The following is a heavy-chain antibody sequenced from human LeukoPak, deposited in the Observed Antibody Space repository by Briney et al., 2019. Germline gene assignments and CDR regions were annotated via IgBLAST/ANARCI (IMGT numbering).Heavy chain of an antibody. CDR2: ISWNSGSI. J-gene: IGHJ5*02. CDR3: AKGSLRLDNWFDP. CDR1: GFTFDDYA. Sequence: GGSLRLSCAASGFTFDDYAMHWVRQAPGKGLEWVSGISWNSGSIGYADSVKGRFTISRDNAKNSLYLQMNSLRAEDTALYYCAKGSLRLDNWFDPWGQGTLDTVSS. D-gene: IGHD2-21*01. V-gene: IGHV3-9*01.